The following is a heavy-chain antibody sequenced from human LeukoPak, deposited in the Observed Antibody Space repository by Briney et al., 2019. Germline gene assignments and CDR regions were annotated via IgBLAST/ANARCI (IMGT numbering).Heavy chain of an antibody. CDR1: GYTSTGYY. D-gene: IGHD3-3*01. CDR2: INPNSGGT. Sequence: ASVKVSCKASGYTSTGYYMHWVRQAPGQGLEWMGWINPNSGGTNYAQKFQGRVTMTRDTSISTAYMELSRLRSDDTAVYYCARVMSGYSDAFDIWGQGTMVTVSS. V-gene: IGHV1-2*02. J-gene: IGHJ3*02. CDR3: ARVMSGYSDAFDI.